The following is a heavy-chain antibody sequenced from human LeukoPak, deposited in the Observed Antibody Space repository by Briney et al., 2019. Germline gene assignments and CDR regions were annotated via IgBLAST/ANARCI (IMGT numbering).Heavy chain of an antibody. D-gene: IGHD3-9*01. V-gene: IGHV3-53*01. CDR2: IYSGGST. CDR1: GFTVSSNY. J-gene: IGHJ3*02. Sequence: GGSLRLSCAASGFTVSSNYMSWVRQAPGKGLEWVSVIYSGGSTYYADSVKGRFTISRDNSKNTLYLQMNSLRAEDTAVYYCARSTYYDILTGSGGAFDIWGQGTMVTVSS. CDR3: ARSTYYDILTGSGGAFDI.